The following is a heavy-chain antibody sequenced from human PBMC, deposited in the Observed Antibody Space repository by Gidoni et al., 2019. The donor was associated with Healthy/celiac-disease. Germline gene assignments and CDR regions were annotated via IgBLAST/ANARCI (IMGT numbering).Heavy chain of an antibody. CDR3: AKGAYYYDRDYFDY. V-gene: IGHV3-9*01. CDR1: GFTFDDYA. CDR2: ISWNSGSI. Sequence: EVQLVESGGGLVQPGRSLRLSCAASGFTFDDYALHWVRQAPGKGLELGSGISWNSGSIGYADSVKGRFTISRDNAKNSLYLQMNSLRAEDTALYYCAKGAYYYDRDYFDYWGQGTLVTVSS. D-gene: IGHD3-22*01. J-gene: IGHJ4*02.